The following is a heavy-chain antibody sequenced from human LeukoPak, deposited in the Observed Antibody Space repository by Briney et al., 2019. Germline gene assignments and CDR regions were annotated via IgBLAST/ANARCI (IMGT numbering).Heavy chain of an antibody. D-gene: IGHD3-22*01. CDR3: ARATSTGYFYFDS. Sequence: SETLSLTCTVSGGSISPYYWSWIRQPPGKRLEWIGYIYYSGSTNYNPSLKGRVTMSVDTSKNQFSLKVNSVTAADTAVYYCARATSTGYFYFDSWGQGTLVTVSS. V-gene: IGHV4-59*01. CDR2: IYYSGST. J-gene: IGHJ4*02. CDR1: GGSISPYY.